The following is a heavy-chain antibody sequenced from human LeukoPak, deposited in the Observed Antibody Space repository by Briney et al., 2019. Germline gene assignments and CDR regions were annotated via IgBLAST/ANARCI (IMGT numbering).Heavy chain of an antibody. CDR1: GGSISSSSYY. D-gene: IGHD4-17*01. J-gene: IGHJ6*03. Sequence: PSETLSLTCTVSGGSISSSSYYWGWIRQPPGKGLEWIGSIYYSGSTNYNPSLKSRVTISVDTSKNQFSLKLSSVTAADTAVYYCARGFGVTTYYYMDVWGKGTTVTVSS. CDR3: ARGFGVTTYYYMDV. V-gene: IGHV4-39*07. CDR2: IYYSGST.